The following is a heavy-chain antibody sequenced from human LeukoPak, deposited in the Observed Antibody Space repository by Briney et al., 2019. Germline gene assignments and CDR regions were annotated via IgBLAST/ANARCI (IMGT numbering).Heavy chain of an antibody. CDR3: ATDFYDST. CDR1: GFTFSNAW. Sequence: PGGSLRLSCATSGFTFSNAWMNWVRQAPGKGLEWIGRIRSNSDGGTIDYAAPVKGRFTLSRDDSKTTLYLQMNSLQTEDTAVYYCATDFYDSTWGQGTLVTVSS. V-gene: IGHV3-15*07. J-gene: IGHJ5*02. CDR2: IRSNSDGGTI. D-gene: IGHD3-22*01.